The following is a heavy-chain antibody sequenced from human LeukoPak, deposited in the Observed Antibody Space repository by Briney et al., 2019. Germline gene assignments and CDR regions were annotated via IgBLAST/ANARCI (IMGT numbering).Heavy chain of an antibody. Sequence: PSETLSLTCTVSGGSISSSSYYWGWIRQPPGKGLEWIGSIFYSGSTYYIPSLKSRVTISVDPSKNQFSLKLSSVTAADTAVYYCASFDSSGYYLDYWGQGTLVTVSS. V-gene: IGHV4-39*01. CDR2: IFYSGST. CDR3: ASFDSSGYYLDY. D-gene: IGHD3-22*01. CDR1: GGSISSSSYY. J-gene: IGHJ4*02.